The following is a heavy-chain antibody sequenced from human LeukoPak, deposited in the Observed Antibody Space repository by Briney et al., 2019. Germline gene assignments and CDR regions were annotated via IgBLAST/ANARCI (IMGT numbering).Heavy chain of an antibody. D-gene: IGHD6-19*01. J-gene: IGHJ4*02. CDR1: GGPFSDYY. Sequence: SETLSLTCAVYGGPFSDYYWSWIRQPPGKGLEWIGKINHSGSTNYNPSLKSRVTVAVDTSKNQFSLKLSSVTAADTAVYYCARFVVGQWLINYWGQGALVTVSS. V-gene: IGHV4-34*01. CDR2: INHSGST. CDR3: ARFVVGQWLINY.